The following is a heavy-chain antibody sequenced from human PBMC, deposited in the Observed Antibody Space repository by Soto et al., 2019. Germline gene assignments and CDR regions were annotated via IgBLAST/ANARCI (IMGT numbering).Heavy chain of an antibody. CDR2: ISSSSSYI. J-gene: IGHJ4*02. Sequence: GESLKISCAASGFTFSSYSMNWVRQAPGKGLEWVSSISSSSSYIYYADSVKGRFTISRDNAKNSLYLQMNSLRAEDTAVYYCAREGSSGYWGQGTLVTVSS. CDR1: GFTFSSYS. V-gene: IGHV3-21*01. CDR3: AREGSSGY. D-gene: IGHD6-6*01.